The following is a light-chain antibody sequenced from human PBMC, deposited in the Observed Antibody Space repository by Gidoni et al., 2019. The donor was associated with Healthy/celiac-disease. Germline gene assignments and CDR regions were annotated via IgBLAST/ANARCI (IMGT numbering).Light chain of an antibody. CDR1: QSVSRH. CDR3: QQYNNWLPLT. V-gene: IGKV3-15*01. Sequence: EIVMTQSPATLSVSPGERATLSCRASQSVSRHLAWYQQKPGQAPRLLIYGASTRATGIPARFSGSGSGTEFTLTISSLQSEDFAVYYCQQYNNWLPLTFGGGTKVEIK. J-gene: IGKJ4*01. CDR2: GAS.